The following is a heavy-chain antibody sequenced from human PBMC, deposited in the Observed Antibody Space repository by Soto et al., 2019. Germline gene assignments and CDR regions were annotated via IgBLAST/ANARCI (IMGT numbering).Heavy chain of an antibody. V-gene: IGHV3-74*01. D-gene: IGHD4-17*01. J-gene: IGHJ4*02. Sequence: EVQLLESGGGLVPPGGSLRLSCAASGFTFSSYWMHWVRQAPGKGLMWVSRINSAGSSTSYADSVQGRFTMSRDNAKNTLFLQMISLRAEDTAVYYCASLDGDRDYWGQGTLVTVS. CDR1: GFTFSSYW. CDR2: INSAGSST. CDR3: ASLDGDRDY.